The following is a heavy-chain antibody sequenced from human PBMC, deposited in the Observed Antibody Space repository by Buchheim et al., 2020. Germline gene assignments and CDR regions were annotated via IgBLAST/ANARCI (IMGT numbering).Heavy chain of an antibody. D-gene: IGHD6-19*01. J-gene: IGHJ4*02. CDR1: GFTFSSYG. CDR2: IWYDGSNK. CDR3: ARDLYLYGDFTIAVAGMNFDY. V-gene: IGHV3-33*08. Sequence: QVQLVESGGGVVQPGRSLRLSCAASGFTFSSYGMHWVRQAPGKGLEWVAVIWYDGSNKYYADSVKGRFTISRDNSKNTLYLQMNSLRAEDTAVYYCARDLYLYGDFTIAVAGMNFDYWGQGTL.